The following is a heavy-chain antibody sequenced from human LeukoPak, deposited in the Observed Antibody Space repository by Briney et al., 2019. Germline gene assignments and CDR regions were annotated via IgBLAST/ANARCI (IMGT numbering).Heavy chain of an antibody. J-gene: IGHJ5*02. D-gene: IGHD1-26*01. CDR2: IYYSGST. V-gene: IGHV4-59*01. Sequence: SETLSLTCTVSGGSISSYYWSWIRQPPGKGLEWIGYIYYSGSTNYNPSLKSRVTISVDTSKNQFSLKLSSVTAADTAVYFCVRLGVVGLDQNWFDPWGQGTLVSVSS. CDR3: VRLGVVGLDQNWFDP. CDR1: GGSISSYY.